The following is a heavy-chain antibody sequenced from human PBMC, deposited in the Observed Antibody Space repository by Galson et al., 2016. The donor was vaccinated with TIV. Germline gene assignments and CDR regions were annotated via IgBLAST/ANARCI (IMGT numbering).Heavy chain of an antibody. Sequence: SLGLSCAASGFTFSDYGMHWVRQAPGKGLEWVAVISYEGSDPYYAGSVKGRLTISRDKSKNTLYLQMNSLRSDDTAMYYCAKDPRLYGDYFLHYFDYWGQGTLVTVSS. CDR1: GFTFSDYG. CDR3: AKDPRLYGDYFLHYFDY. D-gene: IGHD4-17*01. CDR2: ISYEGSDP. V-gene: IGHV3-30*18. J-gene: IGHJ4*02.